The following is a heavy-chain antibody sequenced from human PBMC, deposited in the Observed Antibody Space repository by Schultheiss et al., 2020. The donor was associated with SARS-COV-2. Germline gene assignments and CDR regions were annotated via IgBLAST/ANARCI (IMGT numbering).Heavy chain of an antibody. CDR3: ARELPRNGMDV. CDR2: IYYSGST. J-gene: IGHJ6*02. Sequence: SQTLSLTCTVSGGSISSYYWSWIRQPPGKGLEWIGYIYYSGSTNYNPSLKSRVTISVDKSKNQFSLKLSSVTAADTAVYYCARELPRNGMDVWGQGTTVTVSS. V-gene: IGHV4-59*12. CDR1: GGSISSYY.